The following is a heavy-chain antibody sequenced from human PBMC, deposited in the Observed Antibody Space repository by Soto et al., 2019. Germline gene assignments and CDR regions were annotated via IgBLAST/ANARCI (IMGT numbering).Heavy chain of an antibody. J-gene: IGHJ4*02. V-gene: IGHV3-23*01. CDR3: WSSSTGTTTTHFDY. CDR1: GFTFSSYA. CDR2: ISGSGGST. Sequence: GGSLRLSCAASGFTFSSYAMSWVRQAPGKGLEWVSAISGSGGSTYYADSVKGRFTISRDNSKNTLYLQMNSLRAEDTAVYYCWSSSTGTTTTHFDYWGQGTLVTVSS. D-gene: IGHD1-7*01.